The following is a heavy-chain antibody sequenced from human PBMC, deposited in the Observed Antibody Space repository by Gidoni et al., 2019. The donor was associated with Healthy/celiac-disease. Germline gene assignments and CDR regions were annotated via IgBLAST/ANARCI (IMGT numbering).Heavy chain of an antibody. Sequence: QVQLQEAGPGLVKPSETLSLTCTVSGGSLSSYYWSWIRQPPGKGLEWIGYIYYSGITNYNPSLKSRVTISVDTSKNQFSLKLSSVTAADTAVYYCARDLCSGGSCYSDYWGQGTLVTVSS. CDR3: ARDLCSGGSCYSDY. D-gene: IGHD2-15*01. J-gene: IGHJ4*02. CDR1: GGSLSSYY. CDR2: IYYSGIT. V-gene: IGHV4-59*01.